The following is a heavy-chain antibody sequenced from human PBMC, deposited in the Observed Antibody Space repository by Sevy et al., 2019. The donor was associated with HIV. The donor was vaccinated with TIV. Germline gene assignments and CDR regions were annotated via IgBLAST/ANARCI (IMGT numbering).Heavy chain of an antibody. CDR3: ATVSSLDYYDSSGYYWPPYY. J-gene: IGHJ4*02. CDR1: GYTLTELS. CDR2: FDHEDGET. Sequence: ASVKVSCKVSGYTLTELSMHWVRQAPGKGLEWMGGFDHEDGETIYAQKFQGRVTMTEDTSTDTAYMELSSLRSEDTAVYYCATVSSLDYYDSSGYYWPPYYWGQGTLVTVSS. V-gene: IGHV1-24*01. D-gene: IGHD3-22*01.